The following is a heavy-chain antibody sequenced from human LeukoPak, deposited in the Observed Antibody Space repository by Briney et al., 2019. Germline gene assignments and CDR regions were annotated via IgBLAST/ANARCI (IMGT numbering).Heavy chain of an antibody. CDR3: ARVMGPIGQPLDY. J-gene: IGHJ4*02. Sequence: SETLSLTCTVSGGSISSYYWSWIRQPPGKGLEWIGYIYYSGSTNYNPSLKSRVTISVDTSKNQFSLKLSSVTAADTAVYYCARVMGPIGQPLDYWGQGTLVTVSS. V-gene: IGHV4-59*01. CDR2: IYYSGST. CDR1: GGSISSYY. D-gene: IGHD2-2*01.